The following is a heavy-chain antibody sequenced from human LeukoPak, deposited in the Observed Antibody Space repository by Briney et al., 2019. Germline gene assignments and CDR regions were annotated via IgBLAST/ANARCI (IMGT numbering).Heavy chain of an antibody. V-gene: IGHV3-21*01. J-gene: IGHJ4*02. CDR3: ARVSPNSSGWDYYFDC. Sequence: GGSLRLSCAASGFTFSSYSMNWVRQAPGKGLEWVSSISSSSSYIYYADSVKGRFTISRDNAKNSLYLQMNSLRAEDTAVYYCARVSPNSSGWDYYFDCWGQGTLVTVSS. D-gene: IGHD6-19*01. CDR2: ISSSSSYI. CDR1: GFTFSSYS.